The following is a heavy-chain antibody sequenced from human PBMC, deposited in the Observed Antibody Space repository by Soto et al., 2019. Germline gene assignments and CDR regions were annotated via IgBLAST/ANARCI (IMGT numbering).Heavy chain of an antibody. Sequence: SQTLSLTCAISGDSVSSNSAAWNWIRQSPSRGLEWLGRTYYRSKWYNDYAVSVKSRITINPDTSKNQFSLQLNSVTPEDTAVYYCARGAFRGVVVADAFDIWGQGTMVTVSS. CDR2: TYYRSKWYN. V-gene: IGHV6-1*01. CDR1: GDSVSSNSAA. J-gene: IGHJ3*02. D-gene: IGHD2-2*01. CDR3: ARGAFRGVVVADAFDI.